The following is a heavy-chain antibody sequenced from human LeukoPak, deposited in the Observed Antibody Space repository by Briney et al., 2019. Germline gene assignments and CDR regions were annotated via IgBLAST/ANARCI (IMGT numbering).Heavy chain of an antibody. J-gene: IGHJ4*02. Sequence: PSETLSLTCAVYGGSFSGYYWSWIRQPPGKGLEWIGEINHSGSTNYNPSLKSRVTISVDTSKNQFSLKLSSVTAADTAVYYCARGRLIIHYYGSGSYHHYFDYWGQGTLVTVSS. CDR2: INHSGST. V-gene: IGHV4-34*01. D-gene: IGHD3-10*01. CDR3: ARGRLIIHYYGSGSYHHYFDY. CDR1: GGSFSGYY.